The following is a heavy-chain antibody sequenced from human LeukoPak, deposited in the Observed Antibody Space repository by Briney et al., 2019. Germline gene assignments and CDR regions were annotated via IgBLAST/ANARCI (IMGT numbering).Heavy chain of an antibody. V-gene: IGHV1-2*02. Sequence: GASVTVSCKASGYTFTGYYMHWVRHAPGQGREWMGWTNPNSGGTKYAQTLQGRDTITRDTSISTPYIDLSRLRSHGTAVYYCARDWSSGWYGEGYFDYCGQGTLVTVSS. CDR2: TNPNSGGT. J-gene: IGHJ4*03. CDR1: GYTFTGYY. D-gene: IGHD6-19*01. CDR3: ARDWSSGWYGEGYFDY.